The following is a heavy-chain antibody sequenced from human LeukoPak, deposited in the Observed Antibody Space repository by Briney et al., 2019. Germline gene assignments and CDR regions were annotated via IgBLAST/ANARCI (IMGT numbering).Heavy chain of an antibody. V-gene: IGHV3-74*01. CDR3: VRGQLERPFDFYYGMDV. Sequence: GGSLRLSCVDSGFTSCGYWMHWVRQAPGKGLVWVSRINRDGSSTTYADSVKGRFTISRDNAKNTLSLQVNSLRAEDTAVYYCVRGQLERPFDFYYGMDVWGKGTTVTVSS. CDR2: INRDGSST. J-gene: IGHJ6*04. CDR1: GFTSCGYW. D-gene: IGHD1-1*01.